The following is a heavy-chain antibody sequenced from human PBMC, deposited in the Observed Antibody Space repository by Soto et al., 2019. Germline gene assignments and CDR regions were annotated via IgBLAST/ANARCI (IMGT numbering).Heavy chain of an antibody. CDR3: ARDIAAAPTRAAYFDY. CDR2: IWYDGSNK. V-gene: IGHV3-33*01. CDR1: GFTFSTYG. D-gene: IGHD6-13*01. Sequence: GGSLRLSCAASGFTFSTYGMHWVRQAPGQGLEWVAVIWYDGSNKYYIDSVKGRFTISRDNSKNTLYLQMNSLRAEDTAVYYCARDIAAAPTRAAYFDYWGQGTPVTVSS. J-gene: IGHJ4*02.